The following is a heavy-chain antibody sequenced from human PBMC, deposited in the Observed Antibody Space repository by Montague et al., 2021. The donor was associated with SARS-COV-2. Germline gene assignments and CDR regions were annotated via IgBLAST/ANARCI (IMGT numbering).Heavy chain of an antibody. CDR1: GFSLSTSGIC. V-gene: IGHV2-70*11. Sequence: PALVKPTQTLTLTCTFSGFSLSTSGICVSWIRQPPGKALEWLARIDWDDDKYYSTSLKTRLTISKDTSKNQVVLTMTNMDPVDTATYYCARLWFKDHLNALEIWGKGTMCPVSA. D-gene: IGHD3-10*01. CDR3: ARLWFKDHLNALEI. J-gene: IGHJ3*02. CDR2: IDWDDDK.